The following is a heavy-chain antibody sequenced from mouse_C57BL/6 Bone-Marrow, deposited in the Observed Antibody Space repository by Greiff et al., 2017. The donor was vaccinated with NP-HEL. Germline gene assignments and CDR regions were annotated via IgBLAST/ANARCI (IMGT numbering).Heavy chain of an antibody. D-gene: IGHD1-1*01. CDR2: IYPGNSDT. CDR3: TRSGYYYGSSDWYFDV. Sequence: EVQLQQSGTVLARPGASVKMSCKTSGYTFTSYWMHWVKQRPGQGLEWIGAIYPGNSDTSYNQKFKGKAKLTAVPSASTASMGLSSLTNEDSAVYYCTRSGYYYGSSDWYFDVWGTGTTVTVSS. J-gene: IGHJ1*03. V-gene: IGHV1-5*01. CDR1: GYTFTSYW.